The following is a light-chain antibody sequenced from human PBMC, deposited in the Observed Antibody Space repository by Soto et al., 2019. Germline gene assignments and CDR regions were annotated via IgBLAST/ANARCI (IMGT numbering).Light chain of an antibody. CDR2: AAS. V-gene: IGKV1-39*01. CDR1: QSISGY. CDR3: QQSRKTPLT. Sequence: DIQMTQSPTSLSASVGDRVTITCRTSQSISGYLNWYQQKPGKAPNLLIYAASTLQSGVPSRFSGSGSETEYTLTITSLQPGDVATYYCQQSRKTPLTFGGGTKVEI. J-gene: IGKJ4*01.